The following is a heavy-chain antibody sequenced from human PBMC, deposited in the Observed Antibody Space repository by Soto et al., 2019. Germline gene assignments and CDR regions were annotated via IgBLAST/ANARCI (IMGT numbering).Heavy chain of an antibody. J-gene: IGHJ5*02. CDR3: ARLGPYGSETYSFRYNWFDP. D-gene: IGHD3-10*01. CDR1: GFTVSSSH. CDR2: IYSGGNS. Sequence: PGGSLRLSCTTSGFTVSSSHMSWVRQAPGKGLGWVSVIYSGGNSYYAVSVQGRFTISRDNSKNTVYLQMNSLRGEDTAIYYCARLGPYGSETYSFRYNWFDPWGQGTLVTVSS. V-gene: IGHV3-53*01.